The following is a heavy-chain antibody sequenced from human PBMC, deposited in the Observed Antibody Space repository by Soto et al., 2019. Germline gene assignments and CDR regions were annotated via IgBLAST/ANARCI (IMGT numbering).Heavy chain of an antibody. D-gene: IGHD6-13*01. V-gene: IGHV3-9*01. CDR1: GFTFDDYA. J-gene: IGHJ5*02. CDR2: ISWNSGSI. Sequence: GGSLRLSCAASGFTFDDYAMHWVRQAPGKGLEWVSGISWNSGSIGYADSVKGRFTISRDNAKNSLYLQMNSLRAEDTALYYCAKDINPQLGIAAAGSGNWFDPWGQGTLVTVSS. CDR3: AKDINPQLGIAAAGSGNWFDP.